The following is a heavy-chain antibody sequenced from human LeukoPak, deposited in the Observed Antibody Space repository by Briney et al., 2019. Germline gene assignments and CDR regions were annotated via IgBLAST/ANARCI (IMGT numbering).Heavy chain of an antibody. CDR1: GYTFTSYG. V-gene: IGHV1-18*01. CDR3: AREGGYDYRYYYYGMDV. CDR2: ISAYNGNT. Sequence: ASVKVSCKASGYTFTSYGISWVRQAPGQGLEWMGWISAYNGNTNYAQKLQGRVTMTTDTSTSTAYMELSRLRSDDTAVYYCAREGGYDYRYYYYGMDVWGQGTTVTVSS. D-gene: IGHD5-12*01. J-gene: IGHJ6*02.